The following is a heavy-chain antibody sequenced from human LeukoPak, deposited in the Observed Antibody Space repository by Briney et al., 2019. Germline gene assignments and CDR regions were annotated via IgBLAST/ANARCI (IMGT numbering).Heavy chain of an antibody. Sequence: GGSLRLSCAASGFTFSSYAMSWVRQAPGKGLEWVSAISGSGGSTYYADSVKGRFTISRDNSKNTLYLQMNSLRAEDTAVYYCASYDYVWGGYRTPFDYWGKGTLVTVSS. CDR1: GFTFSSYA. CDR2: ISGSGGST. D-gene: IGHD3-16*02. V-gene: IGHV3-23*01. CDR3: ASYDYVWGGYRTPFDY. J-gene: IGHJ4*02.